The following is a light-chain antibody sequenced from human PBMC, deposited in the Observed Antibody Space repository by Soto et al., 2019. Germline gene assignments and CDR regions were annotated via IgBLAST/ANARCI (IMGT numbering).Light chain of an antibody. CDR1: QSISDN. CDR3: QQYNNWPLT. J-gene: IGKJ3*01. V-gene: IGKV3-15*01. CDR2: GAS. Sequence: EIVMTQSPATLSVSPGERATLSCRASQSISDNLAWYQQKPGQAPRLLIYGASTRATAVPARFSGSGSGTEFTLTISSLQSEDFAVYSCQQYNNWPLTFGPGTKVDV.